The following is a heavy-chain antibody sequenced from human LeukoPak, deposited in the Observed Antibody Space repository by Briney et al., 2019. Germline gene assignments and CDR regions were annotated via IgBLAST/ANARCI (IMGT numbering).Heavy chain of an antibody. Sequence: ASVTVSCKASGYTFTSYGISWVRQAPGQGLEWMGWINPNSGGTNYAQKFQGRVTMTRDTSISTAYMELSRLRSDDTAVYYCARVEVTTYDAFDIWGQGTMVTVSS. CDR1: GYTFTSYG. CDR3: ARVEVTTYDAFDI. D-gene: IGHD3-3*01. CDR2: INPNSGGT. J-gene: IGHJ3*02. V-gene: IGHV1-2*02.